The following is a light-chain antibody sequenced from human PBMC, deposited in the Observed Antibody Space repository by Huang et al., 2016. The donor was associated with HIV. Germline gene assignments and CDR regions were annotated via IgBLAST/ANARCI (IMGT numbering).Light chain of an antibody. CDR2: DAS. CDR3: QQRSNWPLFT. CDR1: PSVSSY. Sequence: EIVLTQSPATLSLSPGERATFSCRASPSVSSYLAWYQQKPGQAPRILIYDASNRATGIPARFSGSGSGTDFTLTISSLEPEDFSVYYCQQRSNWPLFTFGPGTKVDIK. J-gene: IGKJ3*01. V-gene: IGKV3-11*01.